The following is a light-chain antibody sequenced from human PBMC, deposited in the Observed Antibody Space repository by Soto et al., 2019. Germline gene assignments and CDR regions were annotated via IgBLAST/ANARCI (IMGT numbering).Light chain of an antibody. CDR2: SNN. CDR3: AAWDDSLNGLWV. Sequence: QSVLTQPPSASGTPGQRVTISCSGSSSNIGSNTVNWYQQLPGTAPKLLIYSNNQRPSGVPDRFSGSKSGTSASLAISGLQSEDEVVYYCAAWDDSLNGLWVFGGGTKVTVL. V-gene: IGLV1-44*01. CDR1: SSNIGSNT. J-gene: IGLJ3*02.